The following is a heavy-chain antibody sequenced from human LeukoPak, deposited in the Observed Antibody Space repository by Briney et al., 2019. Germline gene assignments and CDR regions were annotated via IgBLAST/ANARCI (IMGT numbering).Heavy chain of an antibody. V-gene: IGHV3-74*01. CDR1: GFSFSVYW. Sequence: GGSLRLSCAASGFSFSVYWMHWVRQAPGKGPVWVSRIKTDGSITDYADSVKGRFTISRDNAKNTLYLQMNSLRAEDTAVYYCARAMVRGVINFLDYWGQGTLVTVSS. CDR2: IKTDGSIT. CDR3: ARAMVRGVINFLDY. J-gene: IGHJ4*02. D-gene: IGHD3-10*01.